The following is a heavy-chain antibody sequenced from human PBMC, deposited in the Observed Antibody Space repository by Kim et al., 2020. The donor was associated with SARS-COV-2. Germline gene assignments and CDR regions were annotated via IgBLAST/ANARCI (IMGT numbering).Heavy chain of an antibody. CDR3: ARGLWFGDPRVFDP. Sequence: GGSLRLSCAASGFTFSSYSMNWVRQAPGKGLEWVSYISSSSSTIYYADSVKGRFTISRDNAKNSLYLQMNSLRDEDTAVYYCARGLWFGDPRVFDPWGQGTLVTVSS. D-gene: IGHD3-10*01. CDR1: GFTFSSYS. J-gene: IGHJ5*02. V-gene: IGHV3-48*02. CDR2: ISSSSSTI.